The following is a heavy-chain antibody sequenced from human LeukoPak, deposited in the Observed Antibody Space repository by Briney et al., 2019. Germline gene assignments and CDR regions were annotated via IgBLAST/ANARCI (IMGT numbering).Heavy chain of an antibody. CDR1: GFTFSNYA. J-gene: IGHJ4*02. CDR3: AKDRAGNSGPFDY. V-gene: IGHV3-23*01. CDR2: ITGSGVTT. Sequence: PGGSLRLSCAASGFTFSNYAMSWVRQVPGKDLEWVSAITGSGVTTYCADSVKGRFNIFRDNSENTLFLEMTSLRADDTAVYYCAKDRAGNSGPFDYWGQGTLVTVSS. D-gene: IGHD6-19*01.